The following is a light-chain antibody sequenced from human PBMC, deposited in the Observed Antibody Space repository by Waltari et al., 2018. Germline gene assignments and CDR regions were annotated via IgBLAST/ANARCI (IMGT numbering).Light chain of an antibody. CDR1: QSVRST. J-gene: IGKJ1*01. V-gene: IGKV3D-15*01. CDR2: GTS. Sequence: IVMTQYPATLSLSPGESATISCRASQSVRSTFAWFQQKPGQPPRLLIYGTSTRATGIPASFTGSWSGTEFSLTISSLQPADFSTYYCQQYDYWPWTFGQGTRVET. CDR3: QQYDYWPWT.